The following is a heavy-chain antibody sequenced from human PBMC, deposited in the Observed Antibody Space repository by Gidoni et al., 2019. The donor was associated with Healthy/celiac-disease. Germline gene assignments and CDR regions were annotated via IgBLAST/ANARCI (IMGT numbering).Heavy chain of an antibody. Sequence: EVQLVESGGGLVQPGGSLRLSCSASGFTFSSYAMHWVRQAPGKGLEYVSAISSNGGSTYYADSVKGRFTISRDNSKNTLYLQMSSLRAEDTAVYYCVKDEFYSSSWYGPTFDPWGQGTLVTVSS. CDR3: VKDEFYSSSWYGPTFDP. D-gene: IGHD6-13*01. CDR2: ISSNGGST. J-gene: IGHJ5*02. CDR1: GFTFSSYA. V-gene: IGHV3-64D*06.